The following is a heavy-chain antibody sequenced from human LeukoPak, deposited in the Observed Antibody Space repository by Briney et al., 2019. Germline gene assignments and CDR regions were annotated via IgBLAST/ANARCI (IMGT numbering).Heavy chain of an antibody. CDR1: RFTFSSYS. CDR3: AREGGRGYCSSTSCYGGHHMDV. J-gene: IGHJ6*03. V-gene: IGHV3-21*01. D-gene: IGHD2-2*01. CDR2: ISSSSSYI. Sequence: PGGSLRLSCAASRFTFSSYSMNWVRQAPGKGLEWVSSISSSSSYIYYADSVKGRFTISRDNAKNSLYLQMNSLRAEDTAVYYCAREGGRGYCSSTSCYGGHHMDVWGKGTTVTISS.